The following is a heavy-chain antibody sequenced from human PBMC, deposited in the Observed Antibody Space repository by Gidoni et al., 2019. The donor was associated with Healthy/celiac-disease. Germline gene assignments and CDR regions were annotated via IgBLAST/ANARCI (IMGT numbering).Heavy chain of an antibody. CDR1: GFTFSNAW. Sequence: EVQLVESGGGLVKPGGSLRLSCAASGFTFSNAWMSWVRQAPGKGLEWVGRIKSKTDGGTTDYAAPVKGRFTISRDDSKNTLYLQMNSLKTEDTAVYYCYYDSSGYEYFQHWGQGTLVTVSS. CDR2: IKSKTDGGTT. J-gene: IGHJ1*01. D-gene: IGHD3-22*01. CDR3: YYDSSGYEYFQH. V-gene: IGHV3-15*01.